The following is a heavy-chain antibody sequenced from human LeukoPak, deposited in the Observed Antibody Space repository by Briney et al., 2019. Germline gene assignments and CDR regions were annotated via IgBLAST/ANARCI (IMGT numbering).Heavy chain of an antibody. J-gene: IGHJ4*02. CDR2: IYYSGST. Sequence: PSETLSLTCTVSGGSLSSSSYYWGWIRQPPGKGLEWIGSIYYSGSTYYNPSLKSRVTISVDTSKNQFSLKLSSVTAADTAVYYCATYNWNYDFANFDYWGQGTLVTVSS. D-gene: IGHD1-7*01. V-gene: IGHV4-39*01. CDR1: GGSLSSSSYY. CDR3: ATYNWNYDFANFDY.